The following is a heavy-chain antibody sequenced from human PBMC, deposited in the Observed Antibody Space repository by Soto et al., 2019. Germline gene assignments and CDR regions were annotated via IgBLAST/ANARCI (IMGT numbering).Heavy chain of an antibody. J-gene: IGHJ4*02. D-gene: IGHD3-9*01. CDR1: GFPFSDYY. CDR2: IGGSSSYT. Sequence: QVQLVESGGDLVKPGGSPRLSCAASGFPFSDYYMRWIRQAPGKGLEWVSSIGGSSSYTNNADSVKGRFTISRDNAKNSLYLQMNSLRAEDTAVYYCARRRPTGYYNYWGQGTLVTVSA. CDR3: ARRRPTGYYNY. V-gene: IGHV3-11*05.